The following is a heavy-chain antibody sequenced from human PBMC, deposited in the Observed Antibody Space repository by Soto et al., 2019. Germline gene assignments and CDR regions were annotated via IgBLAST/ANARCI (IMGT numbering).Heavy chain of an antibody. V-gene: IGHV2-5*02. CDR1: GFSLSTSGVS. CDR2: VYWDDDK. CDR3: AHGGGDYIFDY. D-gene: IGHD4-17*01. Sequence: QITLKESGPTLVKPTQTLTLTCTFSGFSLSTSGVSVGWIRQPPGKALEWLTLVYWDDDKRYSPSLKSRLTITKDTSKKQVVLTMTNMDPVDTATYYCAHGGGDYIFDYWGQGTLVTVSS. J-gene: IGHJ4*02.